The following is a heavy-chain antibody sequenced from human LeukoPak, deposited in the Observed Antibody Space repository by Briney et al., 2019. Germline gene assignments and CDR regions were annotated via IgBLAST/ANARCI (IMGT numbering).Heavy chain of an antibody. CDR1: GYTFTSYG. J-gene: IGHJ4*02. Sequence: ASVKVSCKASGYTFTSYGISWVRQAPGQGLEWMGWINPNSGGTNYAQKFQGRVTMTRDTSISTAYMELSRLRSDDTAVYYCARDKSWLRLGYWGQGTLVTVSS. CDR2: INPNSGGT. CDR3: ARDKSWLRLGY. D-gene: IGHD5-12*01. V-gene: IGHV1-2*02.